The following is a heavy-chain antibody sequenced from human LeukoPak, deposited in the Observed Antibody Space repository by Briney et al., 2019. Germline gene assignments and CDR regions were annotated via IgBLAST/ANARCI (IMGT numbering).Heavy chain of an antibody. V-gene: IGHV1-46*03. Sequence: ASVKVSCKASGYTFTSYDINWVRQAPGQGLEWMGINNPSGGSTSYAQKFQGRVTMTRDTSTSTVYMELSSLRSEDTAVYYCARVINYSDSSGNAFDIWGQGTMVTVSS. J-gene: IGHJ3*02. CDR2: NNPSGGST. CDR1: GYTFTSYD. CDR3: ARVINYSDSSGNAFDI. D-gene: IGHD3-22*01.